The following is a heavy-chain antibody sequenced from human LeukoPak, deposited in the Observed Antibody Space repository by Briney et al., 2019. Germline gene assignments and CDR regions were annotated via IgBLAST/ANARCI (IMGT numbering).Heavy chain of an antibody. J-gene: IGHJ4*02. V-gene: IGHV3-74*01. D-gene: IGHD3-10*01. Sequence: GGSLRLSCTASGFRFSDFWMHWVRQAPGKGPVWVSRIRGDGYDTNYADSVKGRFTISRDNAQNTLYLQINSLRAEDTAVYYCASDRVLGSGSLDNWGQGTLVTVSS. CDR2: IRGDGYDT. CDR1: GFRFSDFW. CDR3: ASDRVLGSGSLDN.